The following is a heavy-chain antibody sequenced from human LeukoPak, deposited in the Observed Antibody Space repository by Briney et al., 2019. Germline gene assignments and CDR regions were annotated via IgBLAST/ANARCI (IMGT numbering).Heavy chain of an antibody. J-gene: IGHJ5*02. Sequence: PGGSLRLSCAASGFTFSSYAMHWVRQAPGKGLEWVAFIRYDGSNKYYADSVKGRFTVSRDNSKNTLYLQMNSLRAEDTAVYYCAKDVYCSSTSCYEKWFDPWGQGTLVTVSS. CDR2: IRYDGSNK. D-gene: IGHD2-2*01. CDR1: GFTFSSYA. CDR3: AKDVYCSSTSCYEKWFDP. V-gene: IGHV3-30*02.